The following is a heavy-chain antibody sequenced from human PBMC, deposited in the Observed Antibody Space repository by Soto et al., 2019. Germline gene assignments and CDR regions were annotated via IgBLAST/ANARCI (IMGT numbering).Heavy chain of an antibody. V-gene: IGHV1-45*02. J-gene: IGHJ4*02. CDR1: EYTFTYLH. Sequence: QMHLVQSAAEVKKTGSTVTTSCEASEYTFTYLHLHWVRQAPGQGLEWLGWITIFNGNTNYAQKFQDRVVISRDTSLSTVYMTLSGLKSEDTAMYYCARSPLDSSNEIYFDSWGQGTLVTVSS. D-gene: IGHD3-22*01. CDR3: ARSPLDSSNEIYFDS. CDR2: ITIFNGNT.